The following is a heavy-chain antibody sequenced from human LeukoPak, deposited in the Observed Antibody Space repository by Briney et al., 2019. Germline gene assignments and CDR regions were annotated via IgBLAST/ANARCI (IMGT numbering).Heavy chain of an antibody. Sequence: PGGSLRLSCAASGFTFSSYAMSWVRQAPGKGLEWVSAISGSGGSTYYADSVKGRFTISRDNSKNTLYLQMNSLRAEDTAVYYCAKDNYYDSSGYYDDYWGQGTLVTVSS. CDR2: ISGSGGST. J-gene: IGHJ4*02. CDR1: GFTFSSYA. D-gene: IGHD3-22*01. CDR3: AKDNYYDSSGYYDDY. V-gene: IGHV3-23*01.